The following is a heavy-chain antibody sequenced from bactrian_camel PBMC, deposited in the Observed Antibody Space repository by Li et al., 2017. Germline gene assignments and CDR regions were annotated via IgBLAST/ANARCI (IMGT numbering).Heavy chain of an antibody. V-gene: IGHV3S26*01. CDR3: AATRQLVPVDVFVRQGVDVGSRYTY. D-gene: IGHD5*01. CDR2: IHSDGAT. J-gene: IGHJ4*01. Sequence: HVQLVESGGGSVQAGGSLRLTCAASGYSYSKYCMAWFRQGPGKERDRIASIHSDGATSYSDSVKGRFTISTDRDKRTLFLQMNSLKPEDTAMYFCAATRQLVPVDVFVRQGVDVGSRYTYWDQGTQVTVS. CDR1: GYSYSKYC.